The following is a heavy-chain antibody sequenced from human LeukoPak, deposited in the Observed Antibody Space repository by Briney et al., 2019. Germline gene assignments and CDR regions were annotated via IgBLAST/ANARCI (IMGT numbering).Heavy chain of an antibody. CDR3: ATNGGGSGYDFIFRPMGYFDY. V-gene: IGHV4-39*07. CDR1: GGSISSSSYY. Sequence: PSETLSLTCSVSGGSISSSSYYWGWIRQPPGKGLEWIGSIYHSGSTFYNPSLKSRVTISVDTSENQFSLKLSSVTAADTAVYYCATNGGGSGYDFIFRPMGYFDYWGQGTLVTVSS. CDR2: IYHSGST. J-gene: IGHJ4*02. D-gene: IGHD5-12*01.